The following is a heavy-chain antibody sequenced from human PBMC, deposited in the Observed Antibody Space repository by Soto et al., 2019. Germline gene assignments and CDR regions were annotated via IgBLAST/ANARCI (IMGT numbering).Heavy chain of an antibody. CDR2: IWYDGSDK. J-gene: IGHJ6*03. V-gene: IGHV3-33*01. CDR3: ARDSGGDYHNYYMDV. CDR1: GFTFSNYA. Sequence: QMQLVESGGGVVQLGTSLRLSCAASGFTFSNYAMHWVRQAPGKGLEWVTIIWYDGSDKNYGDSVKGRFTISRDNSKNTLYLQMNSLRVEDTAVYYCARDSGGDYHNYYMDVWGKGTTVTVSS. D-gene: IGHD4-17*01.